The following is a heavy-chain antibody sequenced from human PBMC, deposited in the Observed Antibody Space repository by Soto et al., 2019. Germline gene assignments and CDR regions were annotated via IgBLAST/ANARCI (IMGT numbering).Heavy chain of an antibody. CDR2: IYYSGST. CDR3: ASTAHSSGWYSGGFDY. V-gene: IGHV4-59*01. Sequence: SETLSLTCTVSGGSISSYYWSWIRQPPGRGLEWIGYIYYSGSTNYNPSLKSRVTISVDTSKNQFSLKLSSVTAADTAVYYCASTAHSSGWYSGGFDYWGQGTLVTVSS. J-gene: IGHJ4*02. CDR1: GGSISSYY. D-gene: IGHD6-19*01.